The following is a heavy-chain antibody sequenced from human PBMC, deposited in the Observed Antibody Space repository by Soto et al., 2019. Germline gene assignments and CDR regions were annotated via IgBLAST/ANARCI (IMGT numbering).Heavy chain of an antibody. D-gene: IGHD6-13*01. CDR2: INPSGGST. CDR1: GYTFTSYY. Sequence: GASVKVSCKASGYTFTSYYMHWVRQAPGQGLEWMGIINPSGGSTSYAQKFQGRVTMTRDTSTSTVYMELSSLRSEDTAVYYCARDRVRVAAAGFLDYWGQGTLVTVSS. V-gene: IGHV1-46*03. CDR3: ARDRVRVAAAGFLDY. J-gene: IGHJ4*02.